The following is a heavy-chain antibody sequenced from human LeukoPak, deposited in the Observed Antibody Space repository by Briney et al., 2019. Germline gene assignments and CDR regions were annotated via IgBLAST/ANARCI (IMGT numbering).Heavy chain of an antibody. CDR3: AKVLNRGITGFGY. CDR2: IGSSGNSP. J-gene: IGHJ4*02. Sequence: PGGSLRLSCAASGFAFSDYGMNWVRQAPGKGLEWVSSIGSSGNSPSYADSVKGRFTISRDNSKNTLYLQMNSLRAEDTAVYYCAKVLNRGITGFGYWGQGILVTVSS. D-gene: IGHD3-10*01. CDR1: GFAFSDYG. V-gene: IGHV3-23*01.